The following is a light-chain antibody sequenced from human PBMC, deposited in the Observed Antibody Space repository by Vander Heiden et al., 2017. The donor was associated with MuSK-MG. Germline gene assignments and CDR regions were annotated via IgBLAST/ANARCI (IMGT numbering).Light chain of an antibody. CDR3: QQDNNWLV. J-gene: IGKJ1*01. Sequence: EIVMTQSPATLSVSPGERATLSCRASQSVSSNLAWYQQKPGQAPRLLIYGASTIATGIPDRFSGSGSGTEFTLTISSRQSEDFAVYYLQQDNNWLVFGQGTKVEIK. CDR2: GAS. CDR1: QSVSSN. V-gene: IGKV3-15*01.